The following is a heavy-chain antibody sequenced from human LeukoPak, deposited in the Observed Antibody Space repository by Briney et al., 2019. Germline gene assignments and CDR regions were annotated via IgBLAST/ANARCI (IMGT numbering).Heavy chain of an antibody. J-gene: IGHJ5*02. CDR2: ISAYNGNT. Sequence: ASVKVSCKASGYTFTSYGISWVRQAPGQGLEWMGWISAYNGNTNYAQKLQGRVTMTTDTSTSTAYMELRSLRSDDTAVYYWARVVGVVNLYVVEIGFDPWGPGTLVTVSS. CDR3: ARVVGVVNLYVVEIGFDP. CDR1: GYTFTSYG. D-gene: IGHD3-3*01. V-gene: IGHV1-18*01.